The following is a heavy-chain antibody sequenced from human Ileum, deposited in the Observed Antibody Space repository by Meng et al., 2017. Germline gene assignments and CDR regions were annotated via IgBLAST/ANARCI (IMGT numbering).Heavy chain of an antibody. CDR3: ARYGGSGSYWHFDP. CDR1: GVSFSGYY. D-gene: IGHD3-10*01. CDR2: IHHSGST. V-gene: IGHV4-34*01. J-gene: IGHJ2*01. Sequence: VQLLQWGAGPLKPPQPSSPTRAVYGVSFSGYYWTWIRQPPGKGLEWIGEIHHSGSTNYNPSLKSRVTMSIDTSKIQFSLELSSVTAADAAVYYCARYGGSGSYWHFDPWGRGTLVTVSS.